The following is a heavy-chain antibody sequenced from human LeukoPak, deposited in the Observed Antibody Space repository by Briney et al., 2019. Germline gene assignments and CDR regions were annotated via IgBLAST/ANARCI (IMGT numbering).Heavy chain of an antibody. CDR3: ARDLGWFCFDY. Sequence: GGSLRLSCAASGFTFSRYWMSWVRQGPGKGLEWAANIKKDGSEKGYVDSVKGRFTISRDNAKNSLSLQMNSLRAEDTGVYYCARDLGWFCFDYWGQGIVVTVSS. CDR2: IKKDGSEK. CDR1: GFTFSRYW. J-gene: IGHJ4*02. D-gene: IGHD6-19*01. V-gene: IGHV3-7*01.